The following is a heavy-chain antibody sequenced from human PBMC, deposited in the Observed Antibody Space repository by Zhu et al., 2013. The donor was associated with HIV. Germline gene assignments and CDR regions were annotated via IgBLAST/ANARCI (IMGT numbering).Heavy chain of an antibody. V-gene: IGHV1-69*06. J-gene: IGHJ6*02. CDR1: GGTFSSDA. CDR2: IIPILGTV. CDR3: ASGSDYGDYVRYYYYGMDV. D-gene: IGHD4-17*01. Sequence: QVQLVQSGAEVKKPGSSVKVSCKASGGTFSSDAINWVRQAPGQGLEWMGGIIPILGTVNYAQKFQGRFTITADKSTSTAYMELSSLRSEDTAVYYCASGSDYGDYVRYYYYGMDVWGQGTTVTVSS.